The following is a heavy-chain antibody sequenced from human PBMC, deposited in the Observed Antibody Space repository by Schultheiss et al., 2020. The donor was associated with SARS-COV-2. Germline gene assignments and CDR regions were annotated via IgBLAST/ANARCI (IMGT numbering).Heavy chain of an antibody. Sequence: GESLKISCAASGFTFSSYAMSWVRQAPGKGLEWVSAINGGGGSTYYADSVKGRFTISRDNSKNTLYLQMNSLRAEDTAVYYCAKEAVKVEDWGQGTLVTVSS. CDR1: GFTFSSYA. J-gene: IGHJ4*02. CDR2: INGGGGST. D-gene: IGHD6-19*01. V-gene: IGHV3-23*01. CDR3: AKEAVKVED.